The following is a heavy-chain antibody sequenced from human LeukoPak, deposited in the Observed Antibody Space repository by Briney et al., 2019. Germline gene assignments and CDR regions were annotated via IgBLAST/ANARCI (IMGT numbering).Heavy chain of an antibody. CDR1: GGSISSYY. D-gene: IGHD3-22*01. J-gene: IGHJ4*02. CDR2: IYYSGST. CDR3: ARGKYDSGGYYLDY. Sequence: ASETLSLTCTVSGGSISSYYWSWIRQPPGKGLEWIGYIYYSGSTNYNPSLKSRVTISVDTSKNQFSLKLSSVTAADTAVYYCARGKYDSGGYYLDYWGQGTLVTVSS. V-gene: IGHV4-59*01.